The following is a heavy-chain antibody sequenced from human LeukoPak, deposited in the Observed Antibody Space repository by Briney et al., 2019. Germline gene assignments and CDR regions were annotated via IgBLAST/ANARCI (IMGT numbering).Heavy chain of an antibody. Sequence: PGGSLRLSCAASGFTFNNYGMHWVRQAPGKGLEWVAFIRYNGNNQYYADSVKGRFTISTDNSKNTLYLQTNSLKGDDTAVYYCAKDSAFYDIDVWGKGTTVIISS. J-gene: IGHJ6*03. D-gene: IGHD2/OR15-2a*01. V-gene: IGHV3-30*02. CDR3: AKDSAFYDIDV. CDR2: IRYNGNNQ. CDR1: GFTFNNYG.